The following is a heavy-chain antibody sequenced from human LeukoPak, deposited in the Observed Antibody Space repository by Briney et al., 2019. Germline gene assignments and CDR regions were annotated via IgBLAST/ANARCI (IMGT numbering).Heavy chain of an antibody. Sequence: ASVKVSCKASGYTFTSYGISWVRQVPGQGLEWMGWLIAYNGNTNYAQKFQGRITVTPDTSTSTVYMELRNLRSDDTAVYYCARDVWNFYDDSGYNSDFDSWGQGTLVTVSS. CDR3: ARDVWNFYDDSGYNSDFDS. V-gene: IGHV1-18*01. J-gene: IGHJ5*01. CDR1: GYTFTSYG. D-gene: IGHD3-22*01. CDR2: LIAYNGNT.